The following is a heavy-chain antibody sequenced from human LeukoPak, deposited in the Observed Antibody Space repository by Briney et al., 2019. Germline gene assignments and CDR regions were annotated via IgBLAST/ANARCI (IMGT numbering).Heavy chain of an antibody. D-gene: IGHD2-2*01. J-gene: IGHJ4*02. CDR1: GFTFSSYS. V-gene: IGHV3-21*01. CDR2: ISSSSSYI. CDR3: ARVDVVVPAADHYFDL. Sequence: GGSLRLPCAASGFTFSSYSINWVPQAPGKGLEWVSSISSSSSYIYYAGSVKGRFTISRHNAKNSLYLQMNSLRAEDTAVYYCARVDVVVPAADHYFDLWRQGTLHPVFS.